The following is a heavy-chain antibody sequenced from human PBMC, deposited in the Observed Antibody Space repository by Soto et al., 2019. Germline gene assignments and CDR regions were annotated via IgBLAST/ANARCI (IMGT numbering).Heavy chain of an antibody. CDR2: INPNSGGT. D-gene: IGHD1-26*01. CDR3: ARLRGSYYSYFDY. CDR1: GYTFTGYY. Sequence: GASVKVSCKASGYTFTGYYMHWVRQAPGQGLEWMGWINPNSGGTNYAQKFQGRVTMTRDTSISTAYMELSRLRSDDTAVYYCARLRGSYYSYFDYWCQGTLVTVSS. J-gene: IGHJ4*02. V-gene: IGHV1-2*02.